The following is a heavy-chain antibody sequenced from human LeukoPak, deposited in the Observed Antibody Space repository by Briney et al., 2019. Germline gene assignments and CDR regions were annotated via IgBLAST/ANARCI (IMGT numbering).Heavy chain of an antibody. CDR3: VKEPHYYDRSGYF. Sequence: GGSLRLSCAASGFTFDYYAMHWVRQAPGKGLEWVSLIGGDGGSTYYADSVKGRFTTSRDNSKNSLFLQMKSLRTDDTALYYCVKEPHYYDRSGYFWGQGVLVTVSS. CDR2: IGGDGGST. CDR1: GFTFDYYA. D-gene: IGHD3-22*01. J-gene: IGHJ4*02. V-gene: IGHV3-43*02.